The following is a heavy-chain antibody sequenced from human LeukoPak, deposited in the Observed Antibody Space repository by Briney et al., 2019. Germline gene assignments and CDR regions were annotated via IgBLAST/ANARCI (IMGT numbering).Heavy chain of an antibody. Sequence: PGGSLRLSCAASGFTFSSYAMSWVRQAPGKGLERVSAISGSGGSTYYADSVKGRFTISRDNSKNTLYLLMNSLRAEDTAVYYCAGSSGWSVGGYYFDYWGQGTLVTVSS. CDR2: ISGSGGST. V-gene: IGHV3-23*01. CDR3: AGSSGWSVGGYYFDY. J-gene: IGHJ4*02. CDR1: GFTFSSYA. D-gene: IGHD6-19*01.